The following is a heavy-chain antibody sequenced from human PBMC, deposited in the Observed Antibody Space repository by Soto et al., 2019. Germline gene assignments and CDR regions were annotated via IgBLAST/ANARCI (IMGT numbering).Heavy chain of an antibody. D-gene: IGHD5-12*01. CDR1: AFSFSTSW. Sequence: GGSLRLSCAASAFSFSTSWMHWVRQAPGEGLEWVSVIGGRGNSAYYADSVQGRFTISRDNSKNTLSLQMSSLTADDTAIYYCVREGRGSFDFWGRGTMVTV. CDR3: VREGRGSFDF. V-gene: IGHV3-23*01. CDR2: IGGRGNSA. J-gene: IGHJ3*01.